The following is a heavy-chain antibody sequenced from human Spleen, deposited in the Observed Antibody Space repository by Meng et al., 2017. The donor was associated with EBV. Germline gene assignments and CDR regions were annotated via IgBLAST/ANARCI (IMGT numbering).Heavy chain of an antibody. CDR1: GGSINSGNW. J-gene: IGHJ4*02. V-gene: IGHV4-4*02. D-gene: IGHD6-13*01. CDR2: IYHSGST. Sequence: QVPLQESGPEPTKPSGTLSLICAVSGGSINSGNWWNWVRQPPGKGLEWIGEIYHSGSTNYNPSLESRVTISVDKSKNQFSLKLSSVTAADTAVYYCARTYSSSIYYFDSWGPGTLVTVSS. CDR3: ARTYSSSIYYFDS.